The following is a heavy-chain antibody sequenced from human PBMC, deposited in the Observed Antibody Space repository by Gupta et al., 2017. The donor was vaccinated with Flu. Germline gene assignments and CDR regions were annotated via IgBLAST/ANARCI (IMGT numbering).Heavy chain of an antibody. V-gene: IGHV3-48*03. CDR1: GFTLSSHD. CDR2: ISPSATI. CDR3: ARGHWDN. J-gene: IGHJ4*02. Sequence: EVPFVQSVEGSLPPGGSLSLSCVASGFTLSSHDMSWVRQAPGRRLEWVSFISPSATIYYGDPVRGRFTSSRDNAKNSLYLQMSGLRDEDTAGYYCARGHWDNWCQGPLGTVSS.